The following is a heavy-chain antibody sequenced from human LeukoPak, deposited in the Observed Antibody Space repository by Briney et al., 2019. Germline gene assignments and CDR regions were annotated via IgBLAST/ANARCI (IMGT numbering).Heavy chain of an antibody. V-gene: IGHV3-74*01. Sequence: PGGSLRLSCAASGFIFSLYCIHWVRQAPGKGPMWVSRICPDGTGISYADSVKARFTTSRDDAKNTVYLQMNGLREEDTAVYYCVRDFRSADYWAQGTLVTVSS. CDR1: GFIFSLYC. CDR3: VRDFRSADY. J-gene: IGHJ4*02. CDR2: ICPDGTGI.